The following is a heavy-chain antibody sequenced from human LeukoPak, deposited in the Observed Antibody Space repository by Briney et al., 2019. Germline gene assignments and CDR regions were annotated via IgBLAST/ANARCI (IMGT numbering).Heavy chain of an antibody. CDR2: IYYSGST. D-gene: IGHD1-26*01. CDR1: GGSISSYY. CDR3: ARFELPNWFDP. Sequence: SETLSLTCTVSGGSISSYYWNWIRQPPGKGLEWIGYIYYSGSTNYNPSLKSRVTISVDTSKNQFSLKLSSVTAADTAVYYCARFELPNWFDPWGQGTLVTVSS. J-gene: IGHJ5*02. V-gene: IGHV4-59*08.